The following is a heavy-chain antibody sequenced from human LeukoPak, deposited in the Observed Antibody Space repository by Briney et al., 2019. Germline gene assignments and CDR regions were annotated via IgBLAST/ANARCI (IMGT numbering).Heavy chain of an antibody. CDR1: GFTFSDFA. J-gene: IGHJ4*02. Sequence: GGSLRLSCAASGFTFSDFAMIWVRQPPGKGLEWVSSIFQGGGEIHYADSVRGRFTISRDNSRSTLFLQMNSLRAEDTAVYYCARSGSLSVWGQGTLVTVSS. CDR3: ARSGSLSV. D-gene: IGHD3-10*01. V-gene: IGHV3-23*01. CDR2: IFQGGGEI.